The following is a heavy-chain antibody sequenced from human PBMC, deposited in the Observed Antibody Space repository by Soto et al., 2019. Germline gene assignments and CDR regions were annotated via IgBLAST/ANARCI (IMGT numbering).Heavy chain of an antibody. V-gene: IGHV5-51*01. D-gene: IGHD6-13*01. CDR2: IYPTNSET. J-gene: IGHJ1*01. CDR1: GYSFTSYW. CDR3: ARHSGVAEDGTD. Sequence: GESLKISCKGSGYSFTSYWIGWVRQMPGKGLEWMGLIYPTNSETRFSPSFQGQVSISVDKSIFTAYLQWGSLKASDTAMYYCARHSGVAEDGTDWGQGTLVTVSS.